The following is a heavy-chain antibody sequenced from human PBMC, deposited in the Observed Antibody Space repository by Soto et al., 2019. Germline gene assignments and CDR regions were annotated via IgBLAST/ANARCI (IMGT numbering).Heavy chain of an antibody. CDR2: IIPIFGTA. D-gene: IGHD3-3*01. J-gene: IGHJ6*02. CDR1: GGTFSSYA. CDR3: ARGVVLRFLEWLPDYYYYGMDV. V-gene: IGHV1-69*13. Sequence: GASVKVSCKASGGTFSSYAISWVRQAPGQGLEWMGGIIPIFGTANYAQKFQGRVTITADESTSTAYMELSSLRSEDTAVYYCARGVVLRFLEWLPDYYYYGMDVWGQGTTVTVSS.